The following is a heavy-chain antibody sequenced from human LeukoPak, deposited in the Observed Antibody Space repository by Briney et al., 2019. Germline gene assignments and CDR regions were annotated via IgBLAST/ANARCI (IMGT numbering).Heavy chain of an antibody. V-gene: IGHV3-74*01. CDR2: INTDESRT. Sequence: GGSLRLSCEASGFTFSSYWMHWVRQVPGKGLVWVSRINTDESRTNYADSVEGRFTISRDNAKNTLYLQMNSLRAEDTAVYYCAREIKWEPGAFDIWGQGTMVTVSS. CDR3: AREIKWEPGAFDI. D-gene: IGHD1-26*01. CDR1: GFTFSSYW. J-gene: IGHJ3*02.